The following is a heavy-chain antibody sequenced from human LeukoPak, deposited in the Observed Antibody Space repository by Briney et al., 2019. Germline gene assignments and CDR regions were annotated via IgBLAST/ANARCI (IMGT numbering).Heavy chain of an antibody. D-gene: IGHD2-21*01. CDR1: GFTFSDYG. CDR2: ITGGGLNT. Sequence: GGSLRLSCAASGFTFSDYGMTWVRQTPGNGLEWVSRITGGGLNTYYVDSVKGRFIISRDNSKTTLYLQMNSLRVEDTAVYYCAKGLRIPSNWGQGILVTVSS. V-gene: IGHV3-23*01. CDR3: AKGLRIPSN. J-gene: IGHJ4*02.